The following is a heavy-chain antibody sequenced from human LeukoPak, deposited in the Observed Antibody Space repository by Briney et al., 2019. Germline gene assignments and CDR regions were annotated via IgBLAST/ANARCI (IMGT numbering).Heavy chain of an antibody. CDR3: ARNYYDRSGYYRALDY. J-gene: IGHJ4*02. V-gene: IGHV4-4*07. Sequence: SETLSLTCTVSSGSISSCYWSWIRQPAGKGLEWIGRIYTSGSTNYNPSLKSRVTMSVDTSKNQFSLKLSSMAAADTAVYYCARNYYDRSGYYRALDYWGQGTLVTVSS. CDR1: SGSISSCY. D-gene: IGHD3-22*01. CDR2: IYTSGST.